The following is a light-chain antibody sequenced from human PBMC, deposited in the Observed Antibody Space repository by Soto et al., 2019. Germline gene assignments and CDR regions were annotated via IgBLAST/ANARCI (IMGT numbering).Light chain of an antibody. CDR3: CSLTTSHTYV. V-gene: IGLV2-14*01. J-gene: IGLJ1*01. CDR1: SSDVGGYNY. Sequence: QSVLTQPASVSGSPGQSITISCTGTSSDVGGYNYVSWYQQHPGKAPKLMIYHVTYRPSGVSNRYSGSKSGNSASLTISGLKADDEADYYCCSLTTSHTYVFGSGTKVTVL. CDR2: HVT.